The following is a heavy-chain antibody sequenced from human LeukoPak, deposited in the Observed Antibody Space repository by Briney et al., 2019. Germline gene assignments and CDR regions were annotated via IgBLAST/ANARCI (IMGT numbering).Heavy chain of an antibody. CDR3: ARDRDCSSTSCYPGD. D-gene: IGHD2-2*01. CDR1: GGSISSGSYY. J-gene: IGHJ4*02. Sequence: SETLSLTCTVSGGSISSGSYYWSWIRQPAGKGLEWIGRIYTSGSTNYNPSLKSRVTISVDTSKNQFSLKLSSVTAADTAVYYCARDRDCSSTSCYPGDWGQGTLVTVSS. CDR2: IYTSGST. V-gene: IGHV4-61*02.